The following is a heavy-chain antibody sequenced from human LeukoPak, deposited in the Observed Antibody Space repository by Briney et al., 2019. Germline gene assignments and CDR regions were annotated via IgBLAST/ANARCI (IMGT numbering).Heavy chain of an antibody. CDR3: ARDSGSYSPLDY. CDR2: ISYDGSNK. Sequence: QPGGSLRLSCAASGFTFSSYAMHWVRQAPGKGLEWVAVISYDGSNKYYADSVKGRFTISRDNSKNTLYLQMNSLRAEDTAVYYCARDSGSYSPLDYWGQGTLVTVSS. V-gene: IGHV3-30-3*01. J-gene: IGHJ4*02. D-gene: IGHD1-26*01. CDR1: GFTFSSYA.